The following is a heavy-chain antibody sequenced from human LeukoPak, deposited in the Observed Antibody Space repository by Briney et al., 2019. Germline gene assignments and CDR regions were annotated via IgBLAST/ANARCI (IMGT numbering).Heavy chain of an antibody. J-gene: IGHJ3*02. CDR1: GVSISSGGYY. V-gene: IGHV4-30-2*01. Sequence: SETLSLTCTVSGVSISSGGYYWSWIRQPPGKGLEWIGYIYHSGSTYYNPSLKSRVTISVDRSKNQFSLKLSSVTAADTAVYYCAREAIFGVVKAFDIWGQGTMVTVSS. CDR2: IYHSGST. CDR3: AREAIFGVVKAFDI. D-gene: IGHD3-3*01.